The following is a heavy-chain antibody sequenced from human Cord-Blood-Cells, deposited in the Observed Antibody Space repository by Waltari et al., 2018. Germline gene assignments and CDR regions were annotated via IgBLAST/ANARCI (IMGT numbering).Heavy chain of an antibody. V-gene: IGHV3-73*02. Sequence: EVQLVESGGGLVQPGGSLKLSCAASGFPFSGSAMPWVRRASGKGLGWVGRIRSKANSYATAYAASVKGRFTISRDDSKNTAYLQMNSLKTEDTAVYYCTRPRQTYYYYYMDVWGKGTTV. J-gene: IGHJ6*03. CDR2: IRSKANSYAT. CDR3: TRPRQTYYYYYMDV. CDR1: GFPFSGSA.